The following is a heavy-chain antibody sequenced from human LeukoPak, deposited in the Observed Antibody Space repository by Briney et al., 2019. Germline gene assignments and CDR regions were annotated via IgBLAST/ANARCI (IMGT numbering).Heavy chain of an antibody. CDR1: GFTFSGYP. J-gene: IGHJ5*02. Sequence: PGKSLRLSCAASGFTFSGYPIHWVRQAPGKGLEWVAVISYDGSNKYYADSVKGRFTISRDNSKNTLYLQMNSLRAEDTAVYYCAKDTDNWFDPWGQGTLVTVSS. CDR3: AKDTDNWFDP. D-gene: IGHD2-8*02. V-gene: IGHV3-30-3*02. CDR2: ISYDGSNK.